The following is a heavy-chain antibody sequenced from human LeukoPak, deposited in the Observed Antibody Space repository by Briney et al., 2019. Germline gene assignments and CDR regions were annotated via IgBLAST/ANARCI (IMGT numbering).Heavy chain of an antibody. J-gene: IGHJ6*02. CDR2: ISSSSSYV. D-gene: IGHD3-16*01. Sequence: NPGGSLRLSCAASGFTFSNYNMNWVRQAPGKGLEWVSCISSSSSYVYYADSVKGRFTISRDNAKNSLYLQMNSLRAEDTAVYYCARDREPKRGGSLGPYYYYYGMDVWGQGTTVTVSS. V-gene: IGHV3-21*01. CDR3: ARDREPKRGGSLGPYYYYYGMDV. CDR1: GFTFSNYN.